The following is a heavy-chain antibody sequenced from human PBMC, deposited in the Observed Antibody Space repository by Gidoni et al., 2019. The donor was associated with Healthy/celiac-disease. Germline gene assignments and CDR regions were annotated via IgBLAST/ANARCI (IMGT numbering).Heavy chain of an antibody. CDR1: GFPFGDSA. D-gene: IGHD3-9*01. V-gene: IGHV3-49*04. CDR3: TRIPEHRGYDILTGYYFDY. Sequence: DVQLVESGAGLVQPGRSLRLSCTASGFPFGDSAMSWVRQAPGKGLECVGFIRSKAYGGRREYAESVKGRFTISRDDTKSIAYLKMNSLKTEDTAGYYCTRIPEHRGYDILTGYYFDYWGQGTLVTVSS. CDR2: IRSKAYGGRR. J-gene: IGHJ4*02.